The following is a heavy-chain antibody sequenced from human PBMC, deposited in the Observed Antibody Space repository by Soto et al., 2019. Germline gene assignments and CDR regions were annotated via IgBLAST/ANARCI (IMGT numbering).Heavy chain of an antibody. CDR2: ISYDGSNK. V-gene: IGHV3-30*03. Sequence: SLVLSCAASGFTFSSYGMHCVRQAPVNVLEWVAVISYDGSNKYYADSVKGRFTISRDNSKNTLYLQMNSLRAEDTAVYYCATDPSKYEYCRSTSWFAGMDVWGQGTTVTVSS. D-gene: IGHD2-2*01. CDR3: ATDPSKYEYCRSTSWFAGMDV. J-gene: IGHJ6*02. CDR1: GFTFSSYG.